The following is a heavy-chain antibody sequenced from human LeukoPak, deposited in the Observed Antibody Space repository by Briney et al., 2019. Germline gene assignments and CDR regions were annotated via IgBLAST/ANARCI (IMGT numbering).Heavy chain of an antibody. J-gene: IGHJ4*02. CDR1: GFTFSSYG. V-gene: IGHV3-33*01. CDR2: IWYDGSNK. D-gene: IGHD5-12*01. Sequence: GRSLRLSCAASGFTFSSYGMHWVRQAPGKGLEWVAVIWYDGSNKYYADSVKGRSTISRDNSKNTLYLRMNSLRAEDTAVYYCARDRDIVATIYYFDYWGQGTLVTVSS. CDR3: ARDRDIVATIYYFDY.